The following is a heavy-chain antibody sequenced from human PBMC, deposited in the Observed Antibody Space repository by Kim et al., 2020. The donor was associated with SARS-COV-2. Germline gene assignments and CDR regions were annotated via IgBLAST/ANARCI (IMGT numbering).Heavy chain of an antibody. V-gene: IGHV4-59*01. CDR2: IYCSCST. CDR3: AREEGATTSYYYGMDV. CDR1: GVSISSYD. J-gene: IGHJ6*02. Sequence: SETLSLTCTVSGVSISSYDWSWIRQPPGKGLEWIGFIYCSCSTNYNPSLKSRVTISVDTSKNQFSLKQSSVTAADTAVYYCAREEGATTSYYYGMDVWGPGTTITVSS. D-gene: IGHD1-26*01.